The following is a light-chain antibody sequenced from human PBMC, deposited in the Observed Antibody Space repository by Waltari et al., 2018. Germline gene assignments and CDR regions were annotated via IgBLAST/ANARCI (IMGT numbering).Light chain of an antibody. CDR2: WAS. J-gene: IGKJ1*01. V-gene: IGKV4-1*01. Sequence: DIVMTQSPDSLSVSLGERATINCKSSQNLLFPYSDKHSLAWYQQKPGQPPKALIYWASSRDSGVPDRFSGSGSGTDFTLTISSLQAEDVAVYFCQQYYTIPWTFGQGTKVEI. CDR3: QQYYTIPWT. CDR1: QNLLFPYSDKHS.